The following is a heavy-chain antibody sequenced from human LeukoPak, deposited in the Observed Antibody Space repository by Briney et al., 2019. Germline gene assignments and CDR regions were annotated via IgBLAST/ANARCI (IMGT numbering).Heavy chain of an antibody. CDR3: ARDRAIFGVVITQFGY. D-gene: IGHD3-3*01. CDR1: GGTFSSYA. J-gene: IGHJ4*02. V-gene: IGHV1-69*13. Sequence: EASVKVPCKASGGTFSSYAISWVRQAPGQGLEWMGGIIPIFGTANYAQKFQGRVTITADESTSTAYMELSSLRSEDTAVYYCARDRAIFGVVITQFGYWGQGALVTVSS. CDR2: IIPIFGTA.